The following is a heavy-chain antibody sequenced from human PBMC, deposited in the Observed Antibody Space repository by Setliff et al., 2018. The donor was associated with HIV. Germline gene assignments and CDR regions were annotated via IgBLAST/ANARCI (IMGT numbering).Heavy chain of an antibody. CDR2: IYHSGST. CDR1: GGSISSSSYY. D-gene: IGHD6-6*01. V-gene: IGHV4-39*07. Sequence: SETLSLTCTVSGGSISSSSYYWGWIRQPPGKGLEWIGSIYHSGSTFYNPSLKSRVTISVDTSKNQFSLKLSSVTAADTAVYYCARGYQLVPRGQGWFDPWGQGTLVTVSS. CDR3: ARGYQLVPRGQGWFDP. J-gene: IGHJ5*02.